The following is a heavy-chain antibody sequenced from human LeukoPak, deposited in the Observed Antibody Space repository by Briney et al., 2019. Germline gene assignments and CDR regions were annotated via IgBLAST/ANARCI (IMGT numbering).Heavy chain of an antibody. CDR1: GGSISSSDYY. D-gene: IGHD1-26*01. J-gene: IGHJ4*02. V-gene: IGHV4-39*02. Sequence: SETLSLTCIVSGGSISSSDYYWGWIRQPPGKGLEWIGSIYYSGSTYYNPSLKSRLTISIDTSKNHFSLKMKSVTAADTAVYYCARDIVGAIRGFFDYWGQGTLVTVSS. CDR3: ARDIVGAIRGFFDY. CDR2: IYYSGST.